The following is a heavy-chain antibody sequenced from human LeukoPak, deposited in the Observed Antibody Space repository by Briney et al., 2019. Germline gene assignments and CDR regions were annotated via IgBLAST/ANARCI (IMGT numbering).Heavy chain of an antibody. CDR2: INPSGSSG. V-gene: IGHV1-46*01. CDR3: ARGGAAGTRSYFDY. D-gene: IGHD6-13*01. J-gene: IGHJ4*02. Sequence: ASVTVSCKASGYTFTSYYMHWVRQAPGQGLEWMGIINPSGSSGSYAQKFQGRVTMTGDTSTSTVYIELSSLRPEDTAVFYCARGGAAGTRSYFDYWGQGTLVTVSS. CDR1: GYTFTSYY.